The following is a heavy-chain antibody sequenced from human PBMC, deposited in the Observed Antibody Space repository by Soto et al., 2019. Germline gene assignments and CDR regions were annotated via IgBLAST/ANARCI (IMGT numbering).Heavy chain of an antibody. CDR2: IIPIFGTA. D-gene: IGHD2-15*01. Sequence: SVKVSCKASGGTFSSYAISWVRQAPGQGLEWMGGIIPIFGTANYAQKFQGRVTMTEDKSTDTAYMELSSLRSEDTAVYYCAIYVVVSDPFTYWGQGTLVTVSS. CDR3: AIYVVVSDPFTY. J-gene: IGHJ4*02. CDR1: GGTFSSYA. V-gene: IGHV1-69*06.